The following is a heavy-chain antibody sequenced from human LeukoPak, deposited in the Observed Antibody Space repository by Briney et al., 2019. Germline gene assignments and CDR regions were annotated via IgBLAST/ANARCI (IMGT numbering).Heavy chain of an antibody. V-gene: IGHV3-23*01. CDR2: IGAGVDSI. Sequence: PGGSLRLSCAASGVTFSTYAMTWVRHAPGEGLEWVSAIGAGVDSIFYADSVKGRLTISRDNSKNTLSRQMDSLRAEDTAVYYCVKLRGIYLDFDSWGQGTLVTVSS. J-gene: IGHJ4*02. D-gene: IGHD1-26*01. CDR1: GVTFSTYA. CDR3: VKLRGIYLDFDS.